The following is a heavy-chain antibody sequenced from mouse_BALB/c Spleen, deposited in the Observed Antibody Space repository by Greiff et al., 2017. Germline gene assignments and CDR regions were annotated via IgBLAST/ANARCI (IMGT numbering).Heavy chain of an antibody. CDR1: GFTFSSFG. CDR3: ARGLLRYYFDY. V-gene: IGHV5-17*02. CDR2: ISSGSSTI. Sequence: EVNVVESGGGLVQPGGSRKLSCAASGFTFSSFGMHWVRQAPEKGLEWVAYISSGSSTIYYADTVKGRFTISRDNPKNTLFLQMTSLRSEDTAMYYCARGLLRYYFDYWGQGTTLTVSS. J-gene: IGHJ2*01. D-gene: IGHD1-1*01.